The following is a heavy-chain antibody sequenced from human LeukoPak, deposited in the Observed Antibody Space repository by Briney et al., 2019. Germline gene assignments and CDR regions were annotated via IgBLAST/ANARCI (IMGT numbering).Heavy chain of an antibody. J-gene: IGHJ3*02. Sequence: GGSLRLSCAASGFTLSTYAMTWVRQAPGKGLEWVSAISGSGDTTYYAGSVKGRFTISRDTSKNTLYLQMSSLRAEDTAVYYCATEGTGIWGQGTMVTVSS. CDR2: ISGSGDTT. D-gene: IGHD1-1*01. CDR1: GFTLSTYA. CDR3: ATEGTGI. V-gene: IGHV3-23*01.